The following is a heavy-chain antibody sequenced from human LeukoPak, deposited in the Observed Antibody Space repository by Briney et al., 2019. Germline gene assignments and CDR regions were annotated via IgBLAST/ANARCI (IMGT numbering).Heavy chain of an antibody. CDR3: ARGQRAYYFDY. CDR2: IIPIFGTA. CDR1: GGTFSSYA. V-gene: IGHV1-69*01. Sequence: GASVKVSFKASGGTFSSYAISWVRQAPGQGLEWMGGIIPIFGTANYAQKFQGRVTITADESTSTAYMELSSLRSEDTAVYYCARGQRAYYFDYWGQGTLVTVSS. J-gene: IGHJ4*02.